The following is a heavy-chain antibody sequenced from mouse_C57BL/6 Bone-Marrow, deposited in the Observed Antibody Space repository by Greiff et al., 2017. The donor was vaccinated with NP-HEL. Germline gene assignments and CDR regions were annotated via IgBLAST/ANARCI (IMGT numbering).Heavy chain of an antibody. D-gene: IGHD2-3*01. J-gene: IGHJ4*01. CDR1: GYTFTSYW. V-gene: IGHV1-59*01. CDR3: ARAEDYEGYYYAMDY. CDR2: IDPSDSYT. Sequence: QVQLQQPGAELVRPGTSVKLSCKASGYTFTSYWMHWVKQRPGQGLEWIGVIDPSDSYTNYNQKFKGKATLTVDTSSSTAYMQLSSLTSEDSAVYYSARAEDYEGYYYAMDYWGQGTSVTVSA.